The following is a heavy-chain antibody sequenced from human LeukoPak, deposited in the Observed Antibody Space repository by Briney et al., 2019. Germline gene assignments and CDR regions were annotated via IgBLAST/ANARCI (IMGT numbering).Heavy chain of an antibody. CDR2: ISSSSSTI. D-gene: IGHD6-13*01. CDR1: GFTFSSYR. V-gene: IGHV3-48*01. CDR3: ATSQGSWPDYFDY. Sequence: GGSLRLSCAASGFTFSSYRMNWVRQAPGKGLEWVSYISSSSSTIYYADSVKGRFTISRDNAKNSLFPQMNSLRAEDTAVYYCATSQGSWPDYFDYWGQGTLVTVSS. J-gene: IGHJ4*02.